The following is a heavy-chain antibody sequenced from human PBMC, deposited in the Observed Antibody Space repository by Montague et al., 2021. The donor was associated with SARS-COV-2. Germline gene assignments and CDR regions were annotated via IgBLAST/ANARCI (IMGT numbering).Heavy chain of an antibody. J-gene: IGHJ2*01. D-gene: IGHD3-3*01. V-gene: IGHV4-39*01. Sequence: SETLSLTCTVSGGSVSSSSYHWGWIRQSPGKGLEWIGSIYYSGSTYYNPSLKSRVTISVDTSKNQFFLKLSSVTAADKAVYYRARHALGLTIFGVVTGRYFDLWGLGTLITVSA. CDR2: IYYSGST. CDR1: GGSVSSSSYH. CDR3: ARHALGLTIFGVVTGRYFDL.